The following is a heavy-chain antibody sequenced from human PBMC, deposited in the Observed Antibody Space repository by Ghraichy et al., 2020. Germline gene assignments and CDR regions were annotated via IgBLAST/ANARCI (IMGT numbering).Heavy chain of an antibody. D-gene: IGHD6-19*01. CDR2: IWYDGSNK. V-gene: IGHV3-33*01. J-gene: IGHJ6*02. CDR1: GFTFSSYG. CDR3: ARVEYSSGWFGYYYYGMDV. Sequence: GGSLRLSCAASGFTFSSYGMHWVRQAPGKGLEWVAVIWYDGSNKYYADSVKGRFTISRDNSKNTLYLQMNSLRAEDTAVYYCARVEYSSGWFGYYYYGMDVWGQGTTVTVSS.